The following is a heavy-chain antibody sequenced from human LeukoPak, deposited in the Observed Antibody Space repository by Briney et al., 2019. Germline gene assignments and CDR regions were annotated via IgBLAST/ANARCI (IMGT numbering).Heavy chain of an antibody. CDR3: ARVGFRYYYGSGSYSFDY. CDR2: IKQDGSEK. Sequence: GGSLRLSCAASGFTFSSYWMSWVRQAPGKGLEWVANIKQDGSEKYYVDSVKGRFTISRENAKTSLYLQMNRLRGADTAVSYCARVGFRYYYGSGSYSFDYWGQGTLVTVSS. CDR1: GFTFSSYW. J-gene: IGHJ4*02. V-gene: IGHV3-7*01. D-gene: IGHD3-10*01.